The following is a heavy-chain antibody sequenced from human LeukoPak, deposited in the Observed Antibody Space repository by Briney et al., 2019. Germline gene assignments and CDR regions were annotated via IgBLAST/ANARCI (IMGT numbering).Heavy chain of an antibody. CDR2: IYFTGST. CDR1: GGLLSSSSHY. CDR3: ARHGGTYSPGAFDI. D-gene: IGHD2-15*01. V-gene: IGHV4-39*01. Sequence: PSETLSLTCTVSGGLLSSSSHYWGWIRQPPGKGLEWIGSIYFTGSTYYNPSLKSRITMSVDTSKKHFSLKLSSMTAADTAVYYCARHGGTYSPGAFDIWGQGTMVAVSS. J-gene: IGHJ3*02.